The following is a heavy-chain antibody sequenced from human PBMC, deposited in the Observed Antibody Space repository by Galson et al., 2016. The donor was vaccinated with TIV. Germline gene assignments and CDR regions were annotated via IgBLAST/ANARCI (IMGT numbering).Heavy chain of an antibody. CDR3: AREGSADYDWGRAHFDY. CDR1: GGFTSSYY. D-gene: IGHD3-16*01. Sequence: ETLSLTCTVSGGFTSSYYWTWIRQPPGKGLEWIGYIYHTGNTIYNPSLKSRVAISLDTSKNQFSLKLSSVTAADTALYYCAREGSADYDWGRAHFDYWGQGTLVTVSS. V-gene: IGHV4-59*12. J-gene: IGHJ4*02. CDR2: IYHTGNT.